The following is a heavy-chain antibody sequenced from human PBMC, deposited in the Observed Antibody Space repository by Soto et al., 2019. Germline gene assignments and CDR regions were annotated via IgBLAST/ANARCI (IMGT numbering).Heavy chain of an antibody. D-gene: IGHD4-17*01. J-gene: IGHJ4*02. V-gene: IGHV3-9*01. CDR1: GFTFDDYA. CDR2: TSCNSGSI. Sequence: GGSLRLSCAASGFTFDDYAMHWVRQAPGKGLEWVSGTSCNSGSIGYADSVKGRFTISRDNAKNSLYLQMNSLRAEDTALYYCAKARPLRSTPPFFDYWGQGTLVTVSS. CDR3: AKARPLRSTPPFFDY.